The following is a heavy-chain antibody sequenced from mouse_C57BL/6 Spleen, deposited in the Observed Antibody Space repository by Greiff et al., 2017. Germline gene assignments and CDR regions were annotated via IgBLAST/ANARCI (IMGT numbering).Heavy chain of an antibody. CDR2: INPNYGTT. CDR3: ARTYYYGSSSWYFDY. Sequence: VQLKESGPELEKPGASVKISCKASGYSFTDYNMNWVKQSNGKSLEWIGVINPNYGTTSYNQKFKGKATLTVDQSSSTAYMQLNSLTSEDSAVYYCARTYYYGSSSWYFDYWGQGTTLTVSS. D-gene: IGHD1-1*01. CDR1: GYSFTDYN. J-gene: IGHJ2*01. V-gene: IGHV1-39*01.